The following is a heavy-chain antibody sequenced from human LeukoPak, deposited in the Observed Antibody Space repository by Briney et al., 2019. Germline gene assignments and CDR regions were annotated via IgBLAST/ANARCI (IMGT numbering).Heavy chain of an antibody. CDR2: INGITGGT. J-gene: IGHJ5*02. CDR1: GYTFIEYY. CDR3: LKDPTDPS. Sequence: GASVKVSCKASGYTFIEYYMHWVRQAPGQGLEWMGWINGITGGTNYAQKFLGRVTLTRDTSINTGYMELSGLTSDDAAMYYRLKDPTDPSWGQGTLVTVSS. V-gene: IGHV1-2*02. D-gene: IGHD4-11*01.